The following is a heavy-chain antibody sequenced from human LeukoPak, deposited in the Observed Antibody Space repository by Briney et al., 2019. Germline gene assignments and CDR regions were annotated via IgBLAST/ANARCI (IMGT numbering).Heavy chain of an antibody. CDR2: INHSGST. D-gene: IGHD3-10*01. CDR3: ARVAFLGG. J-gene: IGHJ4*02. V-gene: IGHV4-34*01. Sequence: SETLSLTCAVYGGSFSGYYWSWIRQPPGKGLEWIGEINHSGSTNYNPSLKSRVTISVDTSKNQFSLKLSSVTAADTAVYYCARVAFLGGWGQGTLVTVSS. CDR1: GGSFSGYY.